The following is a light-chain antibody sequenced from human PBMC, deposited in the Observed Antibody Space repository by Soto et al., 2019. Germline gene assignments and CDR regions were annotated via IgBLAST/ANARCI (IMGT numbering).Light chain of an antibody. Sequence: DIQMTQSPSSLSTSIGDRLTITCRASQRINIYLNWYRQKPGKAPELLIYSASNLQSGVPSRFSGSGSGTDFTLTISGLQSEDFATYYCQQSFSTPTFGQGTRLDIK. CDR2: SAS. J-gene: IGKJ5*01. V-gene: IGKV1-39*01. CDR1: QRINIY. CDR3: QQSFSTPT.